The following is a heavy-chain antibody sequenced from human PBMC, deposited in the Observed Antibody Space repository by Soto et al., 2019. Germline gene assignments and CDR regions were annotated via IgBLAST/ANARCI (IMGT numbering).Heavy chain of an antibody. CDR1: GFTFSSYS. V-gene: IGHV3-21*01. J-gene: IGHJ3*02. D-gene: IGHD2-15*01. CDR2: IISSSSYI. CDR3: ARAPRDCSGGSCYAGAFDI. Sequence: SLRLSCAASGFTFSSYSMNWVRQAPGKGLEWVSSIISSSSYIYYADSVKGRFTISRDNAKNSLYLQMNSLRAEDTAVYYCARAPRDCSGGSCYAGAFDIWGQGTMVTVSS.